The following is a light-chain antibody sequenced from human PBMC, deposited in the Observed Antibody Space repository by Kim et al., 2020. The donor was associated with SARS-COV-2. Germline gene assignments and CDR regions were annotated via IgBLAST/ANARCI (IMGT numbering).Light chain of an antibody. J-gene: IGLJ2*01. CDR2: EVN. V-gene: IGLV2-23*02. CDR3: CTYDGTVV. CDR1: SSDIV. Sequence: QSALTQPASVSGSPGQSITISCTGASSDIVSWYQHHPGEAPKLILFEVNKRPAQLSNRFSGPKSGNTTSLTIAGLQAVDEGNYYCCTYDGTVVFGGGTQLTVL.